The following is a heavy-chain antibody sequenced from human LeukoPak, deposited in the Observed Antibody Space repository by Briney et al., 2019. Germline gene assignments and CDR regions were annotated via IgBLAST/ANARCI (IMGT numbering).Heavy chain of an antibody. CDR2: IYPGDSDP. D-gene: IGHD3-22*01. V-gene: IGHV5-51*01. J-gene: IGHJ4*02. CDR3: ARRGYDSSGYAYFDY. Sequence: GASLKISCKGSGYAFTTYWIGWVRQMPGKGLEWMGIIYPGDSDPRYSPSFQGQVTISADKSISTAYLQWSSLKASDTAMYYCARRGYDSSGYAYFDYWGQGTLVTVSS. CDR1: GYAFTTYW.